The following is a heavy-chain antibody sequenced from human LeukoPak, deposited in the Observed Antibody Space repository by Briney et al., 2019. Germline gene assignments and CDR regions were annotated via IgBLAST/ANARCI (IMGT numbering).Heavy chain of an antibody. Sequence: ASVKVSCKASGYTFTGFYMHWVRQATGQGLAWMGWINPNSGGTKYAQKFQGRITMTRDTSISTGYVELSRLRSDDAAVYYCAIDYGGHYGMDVWGQGTTVTVSS. V-gene: IGHV1-2*02. CDR1: GYTFTGFY. CDR3: AIDYGGHYGMDV. CDR2: INPNSGGT. J-gene: IGHJ6*02. D-gene: IGHD4-23*01.